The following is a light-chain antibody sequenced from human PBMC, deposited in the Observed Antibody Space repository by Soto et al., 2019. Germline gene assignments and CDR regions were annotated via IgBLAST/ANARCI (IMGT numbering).Light chain of an antibody. CDR3: QQYGSSPPFT. V-gene: IGKV3-20*01. CDR2: DAS. Sequence: ELVLTPSPVTLALSPGTRATLSCRASQSVRNNYLAWYQVRPGQAPRLLIYDASTKATAIPDRISGGGSGTDFTLTITGLEPEDLAVYYCQQYGSSPPFTFGQGTRLEIK. J-gene: IGKJ5*01. CDR1: QSVRNNY.